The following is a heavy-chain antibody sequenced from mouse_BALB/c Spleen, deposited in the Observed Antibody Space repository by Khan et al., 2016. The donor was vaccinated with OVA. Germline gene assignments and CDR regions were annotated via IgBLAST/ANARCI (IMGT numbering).Heavy chain of an antibody. J-gene: IGHJ2*01. Sequence: EVELVESGGGLVKPGGSLKLSCAASGFAFSSYSMSWVRQTPEKRLEWVATITSGGSYTYYPDSVKGRFTISRDNAKNTMYLHMSSLKSEDTATYYCTRDKNYYGSSFYFDYWGQGTTLTVSS. D-gene: IGHD1-1*01. CDR3: TRDKNYYGSSFYFDY. CDR2: ITSGGSYT. CDR1: GFAFSSYS. V-gene: IGHV5-6-4*01.